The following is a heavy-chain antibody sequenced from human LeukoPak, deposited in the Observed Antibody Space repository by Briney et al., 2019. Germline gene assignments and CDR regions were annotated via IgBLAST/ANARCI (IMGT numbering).Heavy chain of an antibody. V-gene: IGHV4-4*02. CDR1: GGSISSSNW. CDR2: IYHSGST. Sequence: PSGTLSLTCAVSGGSISSSNWWSWVRQPPGRGLEWIGEIYHSGSTNYNPSLKSRVTISVDKSKNQFSLKLSSVTAADTAVYYCARDSGSGSYYGMDVWGKGTTVTVSS. D-gene: IGHD3-10*01. J-gene: IGHJ6*04. CDR3: ARDSGSGSYYGMDV.